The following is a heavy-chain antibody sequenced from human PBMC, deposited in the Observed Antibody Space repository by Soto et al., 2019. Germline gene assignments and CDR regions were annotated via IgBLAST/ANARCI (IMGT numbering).Heavy chain of an antibody. Sequence: PGGSLRLSCAASGFTFSSYAMHWVRQAPGKGLEYVSAISSNGGSTYYANSVKGRFTISRDNSKNTLYLQMNSLRAEDTAVYYCAKVSRIQALYYDYVWGSYGFLYWGQGTTVTVSS. CDR3: AKVSRIQALYYDYVWGSYGFLY. CDR2: ISSNGGST. CDR1: GFTFSSYA. D-gene: IGHD3-16*01. V-gene: IGHV3-64*01. J-gene: IGHJ6*02.